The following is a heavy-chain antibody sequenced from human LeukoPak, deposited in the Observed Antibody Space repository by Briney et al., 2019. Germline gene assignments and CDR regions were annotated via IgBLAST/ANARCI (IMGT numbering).Heavy chain of an antibody. CDR1: GGSISSSNW. Sequence: PSGTLSLTCAVSGGSISSSNWWSWIRQPPGKGLEWIGYIYDNGKTNYNPSLKSRVIISVDTSKNQFSLKLNAVTAADTAVYYCARGSGGWSHFDYWGQGTLVSVSS. CDR3: ARGSGGWSHFDY. D-gene: IGHD6-19*01. J-gene: IGHJ4*02. CDR2: IYDNGKT. V-gene: IGHV4-4*02.